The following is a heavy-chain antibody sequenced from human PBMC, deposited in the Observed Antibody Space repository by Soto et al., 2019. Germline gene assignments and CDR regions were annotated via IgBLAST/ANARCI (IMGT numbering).Heavy chain of an antibody. J-gene: IGHJ4*02. V-gene: IGHV1-18*01. CDR3: ARSPLTNYDILTGFDY. CDR2: ISAYNGNT. D-gene: IGHD3-9*01. CDR1: GYTFTSYG. Sequence: GASVKVSCKASGYTFTSYGISWVRQAPGQGLEWMGWISAYNGNTNYAQKLQGRVTMTTDTSTSTAYMELRSLRSDDTAVYYCARSPLTNYDILTGFDYWGQGTLVTVSS.